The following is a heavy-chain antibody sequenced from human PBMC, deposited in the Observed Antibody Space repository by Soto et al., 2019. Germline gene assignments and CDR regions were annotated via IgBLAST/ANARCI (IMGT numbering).Heavy chain of an antibody. D-gene: IGHD1-26*01. CDR2: ISTFNGKT. V-gene: IGHV1-18*01. Sequence: QVQLVQSGGDVKTPGASVKVSCTTFRYTFTSHGIAWVRQAPGQGLEWMGWISTFNGKTDYAQKFQGRVTMTAYTLTSTVHIELRSLRADDPAVYYCARLVTEGATLREDAFDLWGQGTKVTVSS. CDR3: ARLVTEGATLREDAFDL. CDR1: RYTFTSHG. J-gene: IGHJ3*01.